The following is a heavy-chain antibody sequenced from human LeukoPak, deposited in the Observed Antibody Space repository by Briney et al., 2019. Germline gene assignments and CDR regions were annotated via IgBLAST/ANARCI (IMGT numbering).Heavy chain of an antibody. D-gene: IGHD4-11*01. CDR1: GFTFSSYW. Sequence: GGSLRLSCAASGFTFSSYWMSWVRQAPGKGLEWVANIKKDGSEKYYVDSVKGRFTISRDNAKTSLYLQMNSLRAEDTAVYYCARGEGYSNSDAFDIWGQGTMVTVSS. CDR2: IKKDGSEK. V-gene: IGHV3-7*01. CDR3: ARGEGYSNSDAFDI. J-gene: IGHJ3*02.